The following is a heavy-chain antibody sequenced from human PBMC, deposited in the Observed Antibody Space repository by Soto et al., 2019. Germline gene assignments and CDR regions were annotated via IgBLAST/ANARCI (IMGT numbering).Heavy chain of an antibody. Sequence: QVQLVESGGGVNQPGRSLRLACAASGFTFSNNAMYWVRQAPGKGLEWVAVIAYDGRNKFYADSVKGRFTISRDNTQNTLDLQMNCLRPDTTSIYYCAQDGGEAFAPAYYFASCGQGTLVTVSS. D-gene: IGHD3-16*01. J-gene: IGHJ4*02. CDR3: AQDGGEAFAPAYYFAS. CDR1: GFTFSNNA. CDR2: IAYDGRNK. V-gene: IGHV3-30*04.